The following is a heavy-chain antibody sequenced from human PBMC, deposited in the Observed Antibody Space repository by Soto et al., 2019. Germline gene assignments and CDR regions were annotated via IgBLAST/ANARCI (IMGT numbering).Heavy chain of an antibody. Sequence: GASVKVSFKASGFTFTSSAVQWVRQARGQRLEWIGWIVVGSGNTNYAQKFQERVTITRDMSTSTAYMELSSLRSEDTAVYYCAVLQMATRLEGFDYWGQGTLVTVSS. D-gene: IGHD5-12*01. V-gene: IGHV1-58*01. J-gene: IGHJ4*02. CDR1: GFTFTSSA. CDR3: AVLQMATRLEGFDY. CDR2: IVVGSGNT.